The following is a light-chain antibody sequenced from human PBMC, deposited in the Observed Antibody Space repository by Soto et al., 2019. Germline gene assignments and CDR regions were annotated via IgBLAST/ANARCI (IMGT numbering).Light chain of an antibody. CDR1: NSDVSAFNS. CDR2: GVS. Sequence: QSALTQPASVSGSPGQSITISCTGTNSDVSAFNSVSWFQQHPGKAPKVMIYGVSSRPSGVSNRFSGSKSGNMASLTISGLQAEDEADYYCSSYTGGATWVFGGGTKLTVL. J-gene: IGLJ3*02. V-gene: IGLV2-14*01. CDR3: SSYTGGATWV.